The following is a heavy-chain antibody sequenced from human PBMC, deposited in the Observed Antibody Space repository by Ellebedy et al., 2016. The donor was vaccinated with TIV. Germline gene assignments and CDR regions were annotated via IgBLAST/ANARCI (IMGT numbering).Heavy chain of an antibody. J-gene: IGHJ4*02. V-gene: IGHV4-4*07. Sequence: MPSETLSLTCSVSGDSITSFYWSWIRQPAGTGLEWIGRIYTRGSTNFNPYLNSRVTMSVYTSKNQFSLRLSSVTAAYTAVYYCATSTTWTAYDCWGQGTLVTVSS. CDR2: IYTRGST. D-gene: IGHD1-1*01. CDR3: ATSTTWTAYDC. CDR1: GDSITSFY.